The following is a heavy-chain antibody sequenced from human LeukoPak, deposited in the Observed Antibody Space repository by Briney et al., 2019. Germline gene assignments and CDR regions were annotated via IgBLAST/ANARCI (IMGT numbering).Heavy chain of an antibody. V-gene: IGHV3-74*01. CDR2: IKTDGSIT. D-gene: IGHD4-11*01. CDR1: GFSFSVYW. CDR3: ARDDYSDAFDI. J-gene: IGHJ3*02. Sequence: GGSLRLSCAASGFSFSVYWMHWVRQAPGKGPVWVSRIKTDGSITDYADSVKGRFTISRDNAKNSLYLQMNSLRAEDTAVYYCARDDYSDAFDIWGQGTMVTVSS.